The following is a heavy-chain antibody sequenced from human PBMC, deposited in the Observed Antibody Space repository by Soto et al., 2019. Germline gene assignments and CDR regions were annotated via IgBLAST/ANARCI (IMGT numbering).Heavy chain of an antibody. CDR2: LSHDGGNI. J-gene: IGHJ4*02. D-gene: IGHD2-21*02. CDR1: DCRFTHHA. V-gene: IGHV3-23*01. CDR3: AKQMGTWVDTAIHF. Sequence: EALQLSCVDPDCRFTHHAMTWVRLPAGKGLQWVAALSHDGGNIYYRDSVRGRFTISRDNSKNTLYLQMHSLKAEDTAVYFCAKQMGTWVDTAIHFWGQGTQVTVS.